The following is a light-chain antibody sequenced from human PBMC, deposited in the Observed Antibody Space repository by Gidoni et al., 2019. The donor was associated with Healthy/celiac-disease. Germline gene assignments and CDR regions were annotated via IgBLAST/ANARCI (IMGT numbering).Light chain of an antibody. CDR3: SSYTSSSTLVV. CDR1: SSDVGGYNY. CDR2: DVS. Sequence: QSALTQPASVSGSPGPSLTISCTGTSSDVGGYNYVSWYQQPPGKAPKLMIYDVSTLPSGVANRFSGSKSGNTASLTISGLQAEDEADYYCSSYTSSSTLVVFGGGTKLTVL. J-gene: IGLJ2*01. V-gene: IGLV2-14*03.